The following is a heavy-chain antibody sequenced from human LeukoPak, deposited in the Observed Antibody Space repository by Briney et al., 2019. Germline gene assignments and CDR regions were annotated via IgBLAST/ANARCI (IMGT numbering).Heavy chain of an antibody. CDR3: VRKNRDFNAAFDI. V-gene: IGHV3-53*01. CDR2: TYSDSST. J-gene: IGHJ3*02. Sequence: PGGSLRLSCAAFGFTVSNNYMSWVRQAPGKGLEWVSITYSDSSTNYADSVKGRFTISRDTSQNTLSLQMNSLRAEDTAVYYCVRKNRDFNAAFDIWGQGTVVTVSS. CDR1: GFTVSNNY. D-gene: IGHD2-21*02.